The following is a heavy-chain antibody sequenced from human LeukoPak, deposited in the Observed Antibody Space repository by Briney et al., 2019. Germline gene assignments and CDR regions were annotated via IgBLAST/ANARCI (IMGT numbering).Heavy chain of an antibody. J-gene: IGHJ5*02. D-gene: IGHD3-3*01. Sequence: RPSETLSLTCAVYGGSFSGYYWSWIRQPPGKELEWIGEINHSGSTNYNPSLKSRVTISVDTSKNQFSLKLSSVTAADTAVYYCASSQGDFWSRYYPWFDPWGQGTLVTVSS. V-gene: IGHV4-34*01. CDR3: ASSQGDFWSRYYPWFDP. CDR1: GGSFSGYY. CDR2: INHSGST.